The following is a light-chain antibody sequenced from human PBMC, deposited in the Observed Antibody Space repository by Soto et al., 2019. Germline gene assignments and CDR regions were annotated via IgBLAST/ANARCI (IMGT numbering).Light chain of an antibody. V-gene: IGLV1-47*01. Sequence: QSVLTQPPSASGNPGQTVTISCSGSSSNIGINYVYWYQQLPGTAPNLLIYRNSHRPSGIPDRFSGSKSGTSASLAISGLRSEDEAEYYYAAWYYSVGSHAVFGGGTQLTVL. J-gene: IGLJ7*01. CDR2: RNS. CDR3: AAWYYSVGSHAV. CDR1: SSNIGINY.